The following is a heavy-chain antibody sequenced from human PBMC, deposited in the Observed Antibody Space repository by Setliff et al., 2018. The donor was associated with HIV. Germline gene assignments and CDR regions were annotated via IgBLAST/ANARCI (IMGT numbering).Heavy chain of an antibody. CDR2: IYYSGST. CDR1: GGSIRSYY. Sequence: PSETLSLTCTVSGGSIRSYYWSWVRQPPGKGLEWIGYIYYSGSTNYNPSLKSRVTISVDTSKHQFSLKLSFVTAADTAVSYCARPVDTVVRGVRALAHFDLWGRGTLVTVSS. D-gene: IGHD3-10*01. V-gene: IGHV4-59*08. CDR3: ARPVDTVVRGVRALAHFDL. J-gene: IGHJ2*01.